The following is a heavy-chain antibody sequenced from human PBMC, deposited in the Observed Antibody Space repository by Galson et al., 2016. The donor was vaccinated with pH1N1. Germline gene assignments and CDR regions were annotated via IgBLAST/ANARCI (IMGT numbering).Heavy chain of an antibody. J-gene: IGHJ6*02. D-gene: IGHD3-9*01. V-gene: IGHV1-69*06. Sequence: SVKVSCKASGGTFSNYAISWVRQAPGQGLEWMGGIIPMYGRTDYAQKFQGTVTITADKSTSTAYMELSRVRLEDTAVYYCARTENVYDILTGSGSYYGMDVWGQGTALTVSS. CDR2: IIPMYGRT. CDR1: GGTFSNYA. CDR3: ARTENVYDILTGSGSYYGMDV.